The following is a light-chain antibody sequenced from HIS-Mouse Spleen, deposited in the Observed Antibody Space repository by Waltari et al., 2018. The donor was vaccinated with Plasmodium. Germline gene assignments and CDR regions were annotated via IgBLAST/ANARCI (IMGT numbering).Light chain of an antibody. CDR3: YSTDSSGNHRV. V-gene: IGLV3-10*01. CDR2: EDS. CDR1: AFPKKI. J-gene: IGLJ3*02. Sequence: SYELTQPPSVSVSPGKTARTTSPGDAFPKKIAIWYQQKSGQAPVLVIYEDSKRPSGIPERFSGSSSGTMATLTISGAQVEDEADYYCYSTDSSGNHRVFGGGTKLTVL.